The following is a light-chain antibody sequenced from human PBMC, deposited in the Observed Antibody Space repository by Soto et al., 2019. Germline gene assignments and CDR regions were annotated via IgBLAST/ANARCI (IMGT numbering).Light chain of an antibody. V-gene: IGLV1-51*02. J-gene: IGLJ1*01. Sequence: QSVLTQPPSVSAAPGQKVTISCSGSSSYIGNNYVSWYQQLPGTAPKLLIYENNKRPSGIPDRFSGSKSGTSATLGITGLQTGDEADYYCGTWDSSLSAHVFGTGTKVTVL. CDR3: GTWDSSLSAHV. CDR1: SSYIGNNY. CDR2: ENN.